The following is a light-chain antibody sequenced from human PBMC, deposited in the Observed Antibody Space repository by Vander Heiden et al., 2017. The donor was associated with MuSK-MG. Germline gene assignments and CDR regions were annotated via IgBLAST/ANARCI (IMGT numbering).Light chain of an antibody. CDR3: ESADSSGTWV. V-gene: IGLV3-25*03. CDR1: ALPQQS. J-gene: IGLJ3*02. Sequence: SYELTPPPSVSVSPGQTARLTCSGAALPQQSAYWYQQKPGPAPVLVIYKDSGGTSGSPERFSGSSSGTTVTLTISGVQAEDEADYYGESADSSGTWVFGGGTKLTVL. CDR2: KDS.